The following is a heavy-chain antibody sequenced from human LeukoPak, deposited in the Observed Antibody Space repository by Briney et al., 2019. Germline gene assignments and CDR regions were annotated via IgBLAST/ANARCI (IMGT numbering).Heavy chain of an antibody. CDR2: IYSGGST. CDR1: GFTFTTYW. Sequence: GGSLRLSCAASGFTFTTYWMMWVRQAPGKGLEWVSVIYSGGSTYYADSVKGRFTISRDNSKNTLYLQMNSLRAEDTAVYYCARDPAEYSSSALAYPWGQGTLVTVSS. D-gene: IGHD6-6*01. J-gene: IGHJ5*02. V-gene: IGHV3-53*01. CDR3: ARDPAEYSSSALAYP.